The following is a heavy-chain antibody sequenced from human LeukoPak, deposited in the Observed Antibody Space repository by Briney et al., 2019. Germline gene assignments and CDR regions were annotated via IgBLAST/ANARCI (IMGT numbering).Heavy chain of an antibody. CDR1: GFTFDDYT. Sequence: GGSLRLSCAASGFTFDDYTMNWVRQVPGKGLEWVASINHNGNVNYYVDSVKGRFTISRDNAKNSLYLQMSNLRAEDTAVYFCARGGGLDVWGQGATVTVSS. CDR2: INHNGNVN. J-gene: IGHJ6*02. D-gene: IGHD3-16*01. V-gene: IGHV3-7*03. CDR3: ARGGGLDV.